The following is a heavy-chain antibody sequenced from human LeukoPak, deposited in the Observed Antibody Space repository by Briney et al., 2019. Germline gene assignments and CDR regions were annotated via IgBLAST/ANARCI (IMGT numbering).Heavy chain of an antibody. V-gene: IGHV4-61*08. J-gene: IGHJ4*02. D-gene: IGHD2-2*01. CDR2: IYYSGST. CDR3: ARHVGYCSSTSCYFYFDY. CDR1: GGSISSGGYY. Sequence: SETLSLTCTVSGGSISSGGYYWSWIRQHPGKGLEWIGYIYYSGSTNYNPSLKSRVTISVDTSKNQFSLKLSSVTAADTAVYYCARHVGYCSSTSCYFYFDYWGQGTLVTVSS.